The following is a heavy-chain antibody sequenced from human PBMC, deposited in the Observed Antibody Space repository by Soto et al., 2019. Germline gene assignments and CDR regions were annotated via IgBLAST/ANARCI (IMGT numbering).Heavy chain of an antibody. V-gene: IGHV4-59*08. Sequence: SETLSLTCTVSGGSISSYYWSWIRQPPGKGLEWIGYIYYSGSTNYNPSLKSRVTISVDTSKNQFSLKLSSVTAADTAAYYCARSNYYYDSSGYNHGPLDYWGQGTLVTVSS. CDR3: ARSNYYYDSSGYNHGPLDY. CDR2: IYYSGST. CDR1: GGSISSYY. D-gene: IGHD3-22*01. J-gene: IGHJ4*02.